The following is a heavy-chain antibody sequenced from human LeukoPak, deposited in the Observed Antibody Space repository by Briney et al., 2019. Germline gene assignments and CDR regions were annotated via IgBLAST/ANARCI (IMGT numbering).Heavy chain of an antibody. CDR1: GYSISSGYY. D-gene: IGHD1-14*01. V-gene: IGHV4-38-2*01. Sequence: SETLSLTCAVSGYSISSGYYWGWIRQPPGKGLEWIGSIYHSGSTYYNPSLKSRVTISVDTSKNQFSLKLSSVTAADTAVYYRARQPDARPGYFQHWGQGTLVTVSS. CDR2: IYHSGST. J-gene: IGHJ1*01. CDR3: ARQPDARPGYFQH.